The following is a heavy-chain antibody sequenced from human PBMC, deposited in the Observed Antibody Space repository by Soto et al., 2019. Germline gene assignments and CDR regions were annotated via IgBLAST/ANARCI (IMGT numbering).Heavy chain of an antibody. CDR3: TTQFFLSTRKPPEDV. CDR2: LSGSAINT. D-gene: IGHD2-2*01. J-gene: IGHJ6*02. Sequence: GSLRLSCEGSGFTFANFALTWVRQGSWKGLEWVSALSGSAINTYYADSVKGRFTISRDNSKNTVFLQMNSLRVDDTAVYYCTTQFFLSTRKPPEDVWGQGT. CDR1: GFTFANFA. V-gene: IGHV3-23*01.